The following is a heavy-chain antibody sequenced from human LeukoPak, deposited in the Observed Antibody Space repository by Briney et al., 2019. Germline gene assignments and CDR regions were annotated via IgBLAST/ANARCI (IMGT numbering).Heavy chain of an antibody. V-gene: IGHV4-59*01. CDR1: GGSISSYY. J-gene: IGHJ6*04. D-gene: IGHD3-9*01. CDR3: ARDYYDILTGDPYGMDV. CDR2: IYYNGST. Sequence: SETLSLTCTVSGGSISSYYWSWIRQPPGKGLEWVGYIYYNGSTNYNPSLKSRVTISVDTSKNQFSLKLSSVTAADTAVYYCARDYYDILTGDPYGMDVWGKGTTVTVSS.